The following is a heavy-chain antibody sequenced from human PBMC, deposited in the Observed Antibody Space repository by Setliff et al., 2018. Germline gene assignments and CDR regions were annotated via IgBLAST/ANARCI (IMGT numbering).Heavy chain of an antibody. CDR1: GDSISSRRNY. Sequence: SETLSLTCTVSGDSISSRRNYWGWFRQPAGKELEWIGQIYTSWSTNYNASLKSRVIISVDTAQNQFSLSLSSVTAADTAVYYCARTGTYRYFDYWGQGTLVTVSS. CDR2: IYTSWST. V-gene: IGHV4-61*09. J-gene: IGHJ4*02. CDR3: ARTGTYRYFDY. D-gene: IGHD1-1*01.